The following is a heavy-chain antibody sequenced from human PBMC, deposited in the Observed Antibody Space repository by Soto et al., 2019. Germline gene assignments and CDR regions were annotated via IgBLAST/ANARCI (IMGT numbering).Heavy chain of an antibody. Sequence: PSETLSLTCTVSGVSISSGGYYWNWIRQHPGKGLEWIGYSYYSGNTYYNPSLKSRVTISVDTSKNQFSLRLSSVTAADTAVYYCARDPQYTDSSRYYVSSGHFDYWGQGILVTVSS. J-gene: IGHJ4*02. V-gene: IGHV4-31*03. CDR2: SYYSGNT. CDR3: ARDPQYTDSSRYYVSSGHFDY. CDR1: GVSISSGGYY. D-gene: IGHD3-22*01.